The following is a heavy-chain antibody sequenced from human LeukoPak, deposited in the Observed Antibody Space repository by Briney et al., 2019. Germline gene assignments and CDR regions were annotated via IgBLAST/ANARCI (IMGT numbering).Heavy chain of an antibody. CDR1: GFTFSSYE. J-gene: IGHJ4*02. CDR2: ISSSGSTI. D-gene: IGHD1-26*01. CDR3: ARFLMVGASDY. Sequence: GGSLRLSCAASGFTFSSYEMNWVRQAPGKGLEWVSYISSSGSTIYYADSVKGRFTISRDNAKNSLYLQMNSLRAEDTAVYYCARFLMVGASDYWGQGTLVTVSS. V-gene: IGHV3-48*03.